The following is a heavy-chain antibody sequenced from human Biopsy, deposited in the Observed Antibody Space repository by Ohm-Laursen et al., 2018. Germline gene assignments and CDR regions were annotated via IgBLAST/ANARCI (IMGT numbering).Heavy chain of an antibody. CDR1: GGTFSNYG. Sequence: SSVKASCKSPGGTFSNYGVNWARQAPGQGLEWPGGNIPILGTGNYTQKFQDRVTVAADTSTSTATMELRSLRSDDTAVYYCATKLTGYFHHWGQGTLVIVSS. V-gene: IGHV1-69*06. D-gene: IGHD3-9*01. J-gene: IGHJ1*01. CDR2: NIPILGTG. CDR3: ATKLTGYFHH.